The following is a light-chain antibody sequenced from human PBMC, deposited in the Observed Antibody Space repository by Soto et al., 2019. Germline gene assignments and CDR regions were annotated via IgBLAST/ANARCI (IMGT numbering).Light chain of an antibody. CDR2: GAS. CDR1: QSVSNNY. J-gene: IGKJ1*01. Sequence: MVFPHARDTLSLSPVERATLSCRASQSVSNNYLAWYQQKPGQAPRLLIYGASNRATGIPDRFSGSGSGTDFTLTISRLEPEDFPVYYCQQYGSSGTFGQGTKVDIK. V-gene: IGKV3-20*01. CDR3: QQYGSSGT.